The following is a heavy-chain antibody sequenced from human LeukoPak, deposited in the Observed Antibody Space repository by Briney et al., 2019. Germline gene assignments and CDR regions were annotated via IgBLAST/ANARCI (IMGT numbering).Heavy chain of an antibody. Sequence: ASVKVSCKASGYTFTGYYMHWVRQAPGQGLEWMGWINPSSGGTNYAQKFQGRVTMTRDTSISTAYMELSRLRSDDTAVYYCARDHPSGSYHYYYYMDVWGKGTTVTVSS. V-gene: IGHV1-2*02. D-gene: IGHD3-10*01. CDR2: INPSSGGT. CDR1: GYTFTGYY. J-gene: IGHJ6*03. CDR3: ARDHPSGSYHYYYYMDV.